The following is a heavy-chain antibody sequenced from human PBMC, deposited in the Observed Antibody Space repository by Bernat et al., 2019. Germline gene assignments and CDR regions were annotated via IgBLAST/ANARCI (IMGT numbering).Heavy chain of an antibody. D-gene: IGHD3-9*01. Sequence: QVQLIESGGGVVQPETSLRLSCAASGFEFGNYGLHWVRQAPGRGLEWVAVISLDGSEKHYADSVRGRFIISRDNPKSTLFLQMDRLTPDDTATYYWASLPYHDILTGYSPYHYYYMDVGGKGTTVTVAS. V-gene: IGHV3-30*01. CDR2: ISLDGSEK. J-gene: IGHJ6*03. CDR3: ASLPYHDILTGYSPYHYYYMDV. CDR1: GFEFGNYG.